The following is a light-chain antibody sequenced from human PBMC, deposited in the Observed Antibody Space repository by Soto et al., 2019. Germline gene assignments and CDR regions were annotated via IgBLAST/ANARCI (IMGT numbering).Light chain of an antibody. CDR2: GSS. Sequence: EIVMTHSPATLSVSPGERVTLSFRSSQSVSNNLVWYQQKPGQAPRLLMYGSSIRATGIPARFSGSGSGTEFTLTISSLQSEDFAVYYCQQHNNWPPITFGQGTRLEI. CDR3: QQHNNWPPIT. CDR1: QSVSNN. J-gene: IGKJ5*01. V-gene: IGKV3-15*01.